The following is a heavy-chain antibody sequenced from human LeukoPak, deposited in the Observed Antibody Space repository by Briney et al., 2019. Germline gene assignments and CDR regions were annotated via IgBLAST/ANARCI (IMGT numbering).Heavy chain of an antibody. CDR2: INHSGST. J-gene: IGHJ4*02. CDR1: GGSFSGYY. Sequence: SETLSLTCTVYGGSFSGYYWSWIRQPPGKGLEWIGEINHSGSTNYNPSLKSRVTISVDTSKNQFSLKLSSVTAADTAVYYCARDRDYSNYPTLDYWGQGTLVTVSS. V-gene: IGHV4-34*01. D-gene: IGHD4-11*01. CDR3: ARDRDYSNYPTLDY.